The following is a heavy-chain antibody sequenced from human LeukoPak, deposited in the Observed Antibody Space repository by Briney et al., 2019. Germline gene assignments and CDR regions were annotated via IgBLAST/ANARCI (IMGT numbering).Heavy chain of an antibody. Sequence: GGSLRLSCAASGFTVSSNYMSWVRQAPGKGLEWVSVIFRGGDTYYADSVKGRFTISRDNSKNTLYLQMNSLRAEDTAVYYCARDSRGYNYGRPPDYWRQGTLVTVSS. D-gene: IGHD5-18*01. V-gene: IGHV3-66*01. J-gene: IGHJ4*02. CDR1: GFTVSSNY. CDR2: IFRGGDT. CDR3: ARDSRGYNYGRPPDY.